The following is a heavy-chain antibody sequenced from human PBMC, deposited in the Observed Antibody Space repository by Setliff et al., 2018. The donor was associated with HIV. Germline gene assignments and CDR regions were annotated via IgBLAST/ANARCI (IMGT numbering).Heavy chain of an antibody. CDR3: ARARETVRGGSCYDF. D-gene: IGHD2-15*01. CDR1: GYSFTQYA. J-gene: IGHJ4*02. Sequence: GASVKVSCKASGYSFTQYAMHWVRQAPGQGLEWMGGIIPIYGTPIYAQKFQGRVTITADESTSTAYMELSSLRSEDTAVYYCARARETVRGGSCYDFWGQGTLVTVSS. V-gene: IGHV1-69*13. CDR2: IIPIYGTP.